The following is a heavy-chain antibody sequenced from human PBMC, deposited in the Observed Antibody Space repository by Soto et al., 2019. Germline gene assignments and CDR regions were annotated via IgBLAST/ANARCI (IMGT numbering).Heavy chain of an antibody. CDR1: GGSFSGYY. J-gene: IGHJ6*02. V-gene: IGHV4-34*01. CDR2: INHSGST. CDR3: ARARRVYGMDV. Sequence: SETLSLTCAVYGGSFSGYYWSWIRQPPVKGLEWIGEINHSGSTNYNPSLKSQDTISVDTSKNQFSLKLSSVTAADTAVYYCARARRVYGMDVWGQGTTVTVSS.